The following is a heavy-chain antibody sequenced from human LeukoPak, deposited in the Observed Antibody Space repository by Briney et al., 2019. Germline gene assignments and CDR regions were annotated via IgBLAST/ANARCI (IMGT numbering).Heavy chain of an antibody. Sequence: GGSLRLSCEASGFTFSAYAMTWVRQAPGKGLEWVSSIGSDNKPHYSESVKGRFAISRDNAKNSLYLQMNSLRAEDTAVYYCARDPPFIIGATFFDYWGQGTLVTVSS. CDR3: ARDPPFIIGATFFDY. D-gene: IGHD1-20*01. CDR2: IGSDNKP. V-gene: IGHV3-69-1*01. CDR1: GFTFSAYA. J-gene: IGHJ4*02.